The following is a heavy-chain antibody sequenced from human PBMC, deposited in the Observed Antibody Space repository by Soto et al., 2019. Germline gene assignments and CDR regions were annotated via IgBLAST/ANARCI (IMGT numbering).Heavy chain of an antibody. CDR3: ARDGTSNHNYIDP. J-gene: IGHJ5*02. V-gene: IGHV4-31*03. CDR1: GSPLSNGGYY. Sequence: TLSLTCNVSGSPLSNGGYYWSWLRQQPGKGLEWIGYVYFTGTTYYNPSLKSRLSLSVETSKNQFSLKLTSVTAADTAVYYCARDGTSNHNYIDPWGPGTLVTVSS. D-gene: IGHD1-1*01. CDR2: VYFTGTT.